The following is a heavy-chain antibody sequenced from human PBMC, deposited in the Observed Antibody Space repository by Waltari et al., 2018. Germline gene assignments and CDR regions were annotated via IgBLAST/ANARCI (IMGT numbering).Heavy chain of an antibody. CDR1: GFTVSSNY. D-gene: IGHD6-6*01. V-gene: IGHV3-53*01. J-gene: IGHJ6*02. CDR2: IYSGGST. CDR3: ASQEYSSSLYYYYGMDV. Sequence: EVQLVESGGGLIQPGGSLRLSCAASGFTVSSNYMSWVRQAPGKGLEWVSVIYSGGSTYYADSVKGRFTISRDNSKNTLYLQMNSLRAEDTAVYYCASQEYSSSLYYYYGMDVWGQGTTVTVSS.